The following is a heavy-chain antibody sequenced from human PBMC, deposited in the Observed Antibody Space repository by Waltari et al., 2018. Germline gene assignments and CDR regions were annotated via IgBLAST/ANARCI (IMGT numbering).Heavy chain of an antibody. CDR3: GSAAPPGH. J-gene: IGHJ4*02. CDR2: ISPLFGAA. D-gene: IGHD6-25*01. CDR1: GGPFSSYP. Sequence: QVQLVQSGAEMKKPGSSVKVSCKASGGPFSSYPISWVRQVPGQGFEWLGAISPLFGAADYAQKFQRRVTITADQSTSTLYMDLNSLRSDDTAIYYCGSAAPPGHWGQGTLVTVSS. V-gene: IGHV1-69*01.